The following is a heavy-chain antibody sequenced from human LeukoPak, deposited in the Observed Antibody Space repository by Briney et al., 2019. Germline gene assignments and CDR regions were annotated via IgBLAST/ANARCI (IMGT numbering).Heavy chain of an antibody. Sequence: PGRSLRLSCAASGFTFDDYAMHWVRQAPGKGLEWVSGISWNSGSIGYADSVKGRFTISRDNAKNSLYLQMNSLRAEDTALYYCAKRTVAGTFDYWGQGTLVIVSS. J-gene: IGHJ4*02. D-gene: IGHD6-19*01. V-gene: IGHV3-9*01. CDR2: ISWNSGSI. CDR1: GFTFDDYA. CDR3: AKRTVAGTFDY.